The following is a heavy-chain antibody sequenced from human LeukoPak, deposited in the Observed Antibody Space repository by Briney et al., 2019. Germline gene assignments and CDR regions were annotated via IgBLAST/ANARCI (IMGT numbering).Heavy chain of an antibody. CDR2: INAGNGYT. CDR3: ARDGLLGTRDSENYGPYYFDY. D-gene: IGHD3-10*01. V-gene: IGHV1-3*01. Sequence: ASVKVSCKASGYTLTKFNVHWVRQAPGQSLEWLGWINAGNGYTKYALNFQDRGSITSDTSASTVYMELSSLTSEDTAVYFCARDGLLGTRDSENYGPYYFDYWGQGTLVTVSS. J-gene: IGHJ4*02. CDR1: GYTLTKFN.